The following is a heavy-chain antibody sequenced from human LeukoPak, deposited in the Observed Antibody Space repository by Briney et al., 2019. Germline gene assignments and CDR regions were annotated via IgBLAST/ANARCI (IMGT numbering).Heavy chain of an antibody. V-gene: IGHV3-53*01. J-gene: IGHJ4*02. CDR1: GFIVSSNF. CDR2: INTGGTT. CDR3: ATGRGDY. Sequence: PGGSLRLSCAASGFIVSSNFMSWVRQAPGKGLECVSLINTGGTTYYADSVKGRFTIPRDDSQNTVYLQMNSLRAEDTALYYCATGRGDYWGQGTLVTVSS. D-gene: IGHD3-16*01.